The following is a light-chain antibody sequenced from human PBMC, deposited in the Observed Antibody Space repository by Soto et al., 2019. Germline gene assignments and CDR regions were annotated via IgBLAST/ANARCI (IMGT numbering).Light chain of an antibody. Sequence: QSVLTQPPSVSGAPGQRVTISCTGNSSNLGAGYDVHWYRQLPGAAPKLVIFGNRNRPSGVPERFSGSKSGTSASLAITGLQGEDEADYYGQAYDYSLTASVFGGGTQLTVL. J-gene: IGLJ3*02. CDR3: QAYDYSLTASV. CDR2: GNR. V-gene: IGLV1-40*01. CDR1: SSNLGAGYD.